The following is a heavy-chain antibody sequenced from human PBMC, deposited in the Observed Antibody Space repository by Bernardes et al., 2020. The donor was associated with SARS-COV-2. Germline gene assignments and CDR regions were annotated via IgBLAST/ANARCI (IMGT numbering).Heavy chain of an antibody. Sequence: SESLSLTCAVYGWSFSGYYLSWIRQPPGKGLEWIGEINHSRSTNYNPSLKSRVTISVDTSKNQFSLKLSCVRDADTAVYYCARGCVIAARPNAFDIWGQGTMVTVSS. V-gene: IGHV4-34*01. CDR2: INHSRST. CDR1: GWSFSGYY. D-gene: IGHD6-6*01. CDR3: ARGCVIAARPNAFDI. J-gene: IGHJ3*02.